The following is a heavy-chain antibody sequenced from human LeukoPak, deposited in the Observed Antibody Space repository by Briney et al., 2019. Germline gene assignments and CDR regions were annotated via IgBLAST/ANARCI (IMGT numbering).Heavy chain of an antibody. Sequence: GGSLRLSCVASGFTFSSYWKHWVRHAPGKGLVLVSRINTDGSSTTYADSVKGRFTISRDNAKNTLFLQMNSLRAEDTAVYYCGRARVGATVVSPAVGFWGQGTLVTVSS. CDR1: GFTFSSYW. V-gene: IGHV3-74*01. J-gene: IGHJ4*02. CDR2: INTDGSST. CDR3: GRARVGATVVSPAVGF. D-gene: IGHD1-26*01.